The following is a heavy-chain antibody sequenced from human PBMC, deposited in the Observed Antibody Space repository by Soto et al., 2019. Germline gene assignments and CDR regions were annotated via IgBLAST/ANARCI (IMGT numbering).Heavy chain of an antibody. Sequence: ASVKVSCKASGYTFNTYGISWVRQAPGQGLEWMGWISTFNGGTRYAQKFQARVTVTTDTSTTTGYMELSRLTSDDTAVYYCARSLTEGYCTITGCYTRPLYGMDVWGQGTTVTVSS. J-gene: IGHJ6*02. CDR2: ISTFNGGT. CDR1: GYTFNTYG. CDR3: ARSLTEGYCTITGCYTRPLYGMDV. D-gene: IGHD2-2*02. V-gene: IGHV1-18*01.